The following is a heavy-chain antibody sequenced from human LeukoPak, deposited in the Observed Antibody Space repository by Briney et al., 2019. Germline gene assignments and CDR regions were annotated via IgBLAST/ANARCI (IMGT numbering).Heavy chain of an antibody. CDR1: GGSISSGSYY. J-gene: IGHJ4*02. V-gene: IGHV4-31*03. D-gene: IGHD5-18*01. CDR2: IYYSGST. CDR3: ARDRHVADTAMVAAYYFDY. Sequence: SETLTLTCTVSGGSISSGSYYWSWIRQHPGKGLEWVGYIYYSGSTYYNPSLKSRVTISVDTSKNQFSLKLSSVTAADTAVYYCARDRHVADTAMVAAYYFDYWGQGTLVTVSS.